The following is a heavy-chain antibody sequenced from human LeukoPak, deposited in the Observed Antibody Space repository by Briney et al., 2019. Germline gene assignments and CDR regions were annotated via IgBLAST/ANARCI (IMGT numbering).Heavy chain of an antibody. J-gene: IGHJ4*02. CDR1: GFTFTSYE. CDR2: ISSSGNTK. CDR3: ARDLTSVPTR. V-gene: IGHV3-48*03. D-gene: IGHD4-17*01. Sequence: PGGSLRLSCAASGFTFTSYEMNWVRQAPGQGLEWVSYISSSGNTKHYVDSVKGRFTISRDNAKNSVYLQMNSVRNEDTAVYYCARDLTSVPTRWGQGTLVTVSS.